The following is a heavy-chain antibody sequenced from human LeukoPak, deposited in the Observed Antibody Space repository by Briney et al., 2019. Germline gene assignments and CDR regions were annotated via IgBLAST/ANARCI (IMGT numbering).Heavy chain of an antibody. CDR2: INPNSGGT. CDR3: ARGLNWNDVSGWFDP. Sequence: ASVKVSCKASGYTFTGYYMHWVRQAPGQGLEWMGWINPNSGGTNYAQKFQGRVTMTRDTSISTAYMELSRLRSDDTAVYYCARGLNWNDVSGWFDPWGQGTLVTVSS. V-gene: IGHV1-2*02. D-gene: IGHD1-1*01. J-gene: IGHJ5*02. CDR1: GYTFTGYY.